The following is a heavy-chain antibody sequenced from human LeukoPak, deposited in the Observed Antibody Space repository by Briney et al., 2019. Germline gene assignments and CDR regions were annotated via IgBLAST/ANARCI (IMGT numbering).Heavy chain of an antibody. CDR2: INHSGST. Sequence: SETLSLTCAVYGGAFSGYYWSWIRQPPGKGLEWIGEINHSGSTNYNPSLKSRVTISVDTSKNQFSLKLSSVTAADTAVYYCARGLDYGDNYNWFDPWGQGTLVTVSS. V-gene: IGHV4-34*01. CDR1: GGAFSGYY. J-gene: IGHJ5*02. D-gene: IGHD4-17*01. CDR3: ARGLDYGDNYNWFDP.